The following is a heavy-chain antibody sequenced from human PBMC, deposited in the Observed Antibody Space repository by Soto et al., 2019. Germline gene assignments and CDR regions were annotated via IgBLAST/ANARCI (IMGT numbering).Heavy chain of an antibody. Sequence: XETLSLTCTVSGCSISSSSYYWGWIRQPPGKGLEWIGSIYYSGSTYYNPSLKSRVTISVDTSKNQFSLKLSSVTAADTAEYYCARHVQGYCSSTSCFYGMDVWGQGTTVTVSS. CDR1: GCSISSSSYY. V-gene: IGHV4-39*01. J-gene: IGHJ6*02. CDR3: ARHVQGYCSSTSCFYGMDV. D-gene: IGHD2-2*01. CDR2: IYYSGST.